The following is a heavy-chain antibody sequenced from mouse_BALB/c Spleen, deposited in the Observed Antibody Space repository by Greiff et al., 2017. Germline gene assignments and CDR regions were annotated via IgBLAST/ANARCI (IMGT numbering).Heavy chain of an antibody. J-gene: IGHJ4*01. V-gene: IGHV14-3*02. CDR1: GFNIKDTY. Sequence: VQLKESGAELVKPGASVKLSCTASGFNIKDTYMHWVKQRPEQGLEWIGRIDPANGNTKYDPKFQGKATITADTSSNTAYLQLSSLTSEDTAVYYCARSGLRPLYYYAMDNWGQETSVTVSS. CDR2: IDPANGNT. D-gene: IGHD1-2*01. CDR3: ARSGLRPLYYYAMDN.